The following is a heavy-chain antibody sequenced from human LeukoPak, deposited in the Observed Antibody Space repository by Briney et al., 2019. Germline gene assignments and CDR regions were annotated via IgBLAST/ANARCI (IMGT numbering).Heavy chain of an antibody. CDR2: IGSSSNYI. D-gene: IGHD4-23*01. CDR1: GFTFSSYS. V-gene: IGHV3-21*01. CDR3: ARGATVDSRYYFDY. Sequence: GGSLRLSCAASGFTFSSYSMNWVRQAPGKGLEWVSSIGSSSNYIYYADSVKGRFTISGDNAKSSLYLQMNSLRAEDTAVYYCARGATVDSRYYFDYWGQGTLVTVSS. J-gene: IGHJ4*02.